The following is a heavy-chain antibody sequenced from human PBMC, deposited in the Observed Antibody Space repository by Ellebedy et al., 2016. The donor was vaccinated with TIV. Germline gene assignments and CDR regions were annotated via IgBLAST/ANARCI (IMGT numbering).Heavy chain of an antibody. CDR2: AYRGSN. CDR1: GDSFSSNSVA. J-gene: IGHJ3*02. CDR3: ARGRWSAFDM. V-gene: IGHV6-1*01. D-gene: IGHD2-15*01. Sequence: SQTLSLTCXISGDSFSSNSVACNWIRQSPSRGLEWLGRAYRGSNDYTVSVKGRIIINSDISKNQFSLHLHSVTPEDTALHYCARGRWSAFDMWGQGTMVTVSA.